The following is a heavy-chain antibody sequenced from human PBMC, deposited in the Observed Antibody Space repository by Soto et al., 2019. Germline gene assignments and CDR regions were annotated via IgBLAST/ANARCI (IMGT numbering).Heavy chain of an antibody. CDR1: GFTFSSYA. V-gene: IGHV3-23*01. J-gene: IGHJ4*02. CDR2: ISGSGGST. D-gene: IGHD3-10*01. CDR3: AKKSSSYYYGSGSLFDY. Sequence: GGSLRLSCAASGFTFSSYAMSWVRQAPGKGLEWVSAISGSGGSTYYADSVKGRFTISRDNSKNTLYLQMNSLRAEDTAVYYCAKKSSSYYYGSGSLFDYWGQGTLVTVSS.